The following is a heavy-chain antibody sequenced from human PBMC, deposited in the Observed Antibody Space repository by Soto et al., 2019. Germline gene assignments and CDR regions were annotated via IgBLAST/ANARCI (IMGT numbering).Heavy chain of an antibody. CDR1: GFTFSTFA. Sequence: GGSLRLTCAASGFTFSTFAMSWVRQAPGKGLEWISTISGSGDGTYYADSVKGRFTISRDNSKNTMYLQMDSLRAEDTAVYYCAKDRPTTSSSNMAVRGKGSTVTLSS. J-gene: IGHJ6*01. CDR2: ISGSGDGT. V-gene: IGHV3-23*01. CDR3: AKDRPTTSSSNMAV. D-gene: IGHD6-6*01.